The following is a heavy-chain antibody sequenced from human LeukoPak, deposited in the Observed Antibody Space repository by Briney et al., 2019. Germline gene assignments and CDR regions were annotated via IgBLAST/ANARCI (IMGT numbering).Heavy chain of an antibody. J-gene: IGHJ3*02. V-gene: IGHV3-21*01. Sequence: GGSLRLSCAASGFTFSSYTINWVRQAPGKGLEWVSSINTNSRYIYYADSVKGRFTISRDNARNSLYLQMNTLRAEDTAVYYCARENFGNPKKYAFDIWGQGTMVTVSS. CDR2: INTNSRYI. CDR3: ARENFGNPKKYAFDI. CDR1: GFTFSSYT. D-gene: IGHD1-7*01.